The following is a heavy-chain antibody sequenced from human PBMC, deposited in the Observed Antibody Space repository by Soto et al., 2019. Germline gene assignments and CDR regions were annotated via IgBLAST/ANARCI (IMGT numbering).Heavy chain of an antibody. CDR3: EREPEDVTQTGI. V-gene: IGHV1-69*05. J-gene: IGHJ3*02. CDR2: IIPIFGTA. CDR1: GGTFSSYA. Sequence: QVQLVQSGAEVKKPGSSVKVSCKASGGTFSSYAISWVRQAPGQGLEWMGGIIPIFGTANYAQKFQGRVTMTTDESTGTAYMELSRLRSEATYVYYCEREPEDVTQTGIWGQGTMVTVSS. D-gene: IGHD4-4*01.